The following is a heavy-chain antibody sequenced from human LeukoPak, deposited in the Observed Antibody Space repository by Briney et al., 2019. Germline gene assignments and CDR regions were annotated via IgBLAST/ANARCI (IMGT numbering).Heavy chain of an antibody. V-gene: IGHV1-2*02. CDR3: ARVSRGAAAGRGDY. CDR1: GYTFTGYY. CDR2: INPNSGGT. Sequence: ASVKVSCKASGYTFTGYYMHWVRQAPGQGLEWMGWINPNSGGTNYAQKFQGRVTMTRDTSISTAYMELRSLRSDDTAVYYCARVSRGAAAGRGDYWGQGTLVTVSS. D-gene: IGHD6-13*01. J-gene: IGHJ4*02.